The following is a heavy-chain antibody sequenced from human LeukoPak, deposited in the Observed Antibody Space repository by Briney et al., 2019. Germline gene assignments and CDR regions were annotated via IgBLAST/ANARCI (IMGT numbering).Heavy chain of an antibody. J-gene: IGHJ6*03. V-gene: IGHV1-69*05. Sequence: EASVKVSCKASAGTFSSYAISWVRQAPGQGLEWMGGIIPIFGTANYAQKFQGRVTITTDESTSTAYMELSSLRSEDTAVYYCGRSNYYYYYMDVWGQGTTVTVSS. CDR3: GRSNYYYYYMDV. CDR1: AGTFSSYA. CDR2: IIPIFGTA.